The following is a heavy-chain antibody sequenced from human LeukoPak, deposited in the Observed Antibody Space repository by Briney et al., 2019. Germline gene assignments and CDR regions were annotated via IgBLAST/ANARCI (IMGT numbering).Heavy chain of an antibody. CDR2: IKQDGSEK. CDR1: GFTFSSYW. Sequence: WGSLRLSCAASGFTFSSYWMSWVRQAPGKGLEWVANIKQDGSEKYYVDSVKGRFTISRDNAKNSLYLQMNSLRAEDTAVYYCARHKITMVRGVMDYWGQGTLVTVSS. CDR3: ARHKITMVRGVMDY. D-gene: IGHD3-10*01. V-gene: IGHV3-7*01. J-gene: IGHJ4*02.